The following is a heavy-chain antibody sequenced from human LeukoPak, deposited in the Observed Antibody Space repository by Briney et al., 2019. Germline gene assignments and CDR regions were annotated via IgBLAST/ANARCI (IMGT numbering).Heavy chain of an antibody. Sequence: NPSETLSLTCTVSGGSISSYYWSWIRQPPGKGLEWIGYIYCSGSTNYNPSLKSRVTISVDTSKNQFSLKLSSVTAADTAVYYCARGVGITMVRGPLWYFDLWGRGTLVTVSS. V-gene: IGHV4-59*01. CDR1: GGSISSYY. CDR2: IYCSGST. CDR3: ARGVGITMVRGPLWYFDL. D-gene: IGHD3-10*01. J-gene: IGHJ2*01.